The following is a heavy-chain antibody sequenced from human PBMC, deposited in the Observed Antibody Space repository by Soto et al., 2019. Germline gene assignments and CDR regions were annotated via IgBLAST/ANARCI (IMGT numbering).Heavy chain of an antibody. D-gene: IGHD3-10*01. CDR3: TTPSRGYYYGSGSANYYYYMDV. J-gene: IGHJ6*03. V-gene: IGHV3-15*01. Sequence: EVQLVESGGGLVKPGGSLRLSCAASGFTFSNAWMSWVRQAPGKGLEWVGRIKSKTDGGTTDYAAPVKGRFTISRDDSKNTLYLQMNSLKTEDTAVYYCTTPSRGYYYGSGSANYYYYMDVWGKGTTVTVSS. CDR1: GFTFSNAW. CDR2: IKSKTDGGTT.